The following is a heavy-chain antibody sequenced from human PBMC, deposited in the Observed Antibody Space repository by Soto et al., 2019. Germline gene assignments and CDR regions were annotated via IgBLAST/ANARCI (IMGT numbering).Heavy chain of an antibody. CDR1: GCTFSSYA. CDR3: ARGYGDYDPQPRY. Sequence: QVQLVQSGAEVKKPGSSVKVSCKASGCTFSSYAISWVRQAPGQGLEWMGGIIPIFGTANYAQKFKGRVKITADESTRTAYMELSSLRSEDTAVYYWARGYGDYDPQPRYRGQGTLVTVSS. CDR2: IIPIFGTA. V-gene: IGHV1-69*12. J-gene: IGHJ4*02. D-gene: IGHD4-17*01.